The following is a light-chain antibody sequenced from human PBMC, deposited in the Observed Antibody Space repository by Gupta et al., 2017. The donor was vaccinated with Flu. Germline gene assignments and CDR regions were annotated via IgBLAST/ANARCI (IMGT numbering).Light chain of an antibody. CDR1: SSIRGRNA. J-gene: IGLJ2*01. V-gene: IGLV1-44*01. CDR3: AGGDYIMYGL. Sequence: TVTTSCAGSSSIRGRNAVYCDQQFPATAHNLLIYFTNRRPAVVPERFSGSESGTASSLAISGLPEEEEADYYCAGGDYIMYGLFGGGTKLTV. CDR2: FTN.